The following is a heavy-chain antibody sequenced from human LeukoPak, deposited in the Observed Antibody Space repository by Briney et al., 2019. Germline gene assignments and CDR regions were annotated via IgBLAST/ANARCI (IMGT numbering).Heavy chain of an antibody. J-gene: IGHJ4*02. D-gene: IGHD4-17*01. Sequence: GGSLRLSCAASGFTFRDYAMSWVRQAPGKGLEWVSALSDSGGGTHYADAVKGRFTISRDNSKNTLYLQMNSLRAADTAVYYCAKGGGYSGDYVSAYWGQGTLVTVSS. V-gene: IGHV3-23*01. CDR3: AKGGGYSGDYVSAY. CDR2: LSDSGGGT. CDR1: GFTFRDYA.